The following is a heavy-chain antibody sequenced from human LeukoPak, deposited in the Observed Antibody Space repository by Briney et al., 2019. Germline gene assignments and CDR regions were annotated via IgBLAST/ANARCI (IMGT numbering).Heavy chain of an antibody. CDR1: GGSFSGYY. D-gene: IGHD4-17*01. CDR3: ARGSTAHVNWFDP. Sequence: SETLSLTCAVYGGSFSGYYWSWIRQPPGKGLEWIGEINHSGSTNYNPSLKSRVTISVDTSKNQFSLKLSSVTAADTAVYYCARGSTAHVNWFDPWGQGTLVTVSS. CDR2: INHSGST. V-gene: IGHV4-34*01. J-gene: IGHJ5*02.